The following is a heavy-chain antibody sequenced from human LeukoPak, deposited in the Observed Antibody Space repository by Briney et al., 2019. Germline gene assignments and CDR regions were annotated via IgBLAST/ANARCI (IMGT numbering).Heavy chain of an antibody. CDR1: GGSISSGDYY. V-gene: IGHV4-30-4*01. D-gene: IGHD4-23*01. CDR3: ARDAYGDFGGLRFDP. CDR2: IYYSGST. Sequence: SETLSLTCTVSGGSISSGDYYWSWIRQPPGKGLEWIGYIYYSGSTYYNPSLKSRVTISVDTSKNQFSLKLSSVTAADTAVYYCARDAYGDFGGLRFDPWGQGTLVTVSS. J-gene: IGHJ5*02.